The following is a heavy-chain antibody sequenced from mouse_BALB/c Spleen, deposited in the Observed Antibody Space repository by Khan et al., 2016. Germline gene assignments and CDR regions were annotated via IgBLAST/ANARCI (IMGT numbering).Heavy chain of an antibody. CDR1: GYTFSDYE. CDR3: TRKGIFYGTYDFDS. D-gene: IGHD2-1*01. CDR2: IDPETGGT. J-gene: IGHJ2*01. V-gene: IGHV1-15*01. Sequence: QVQLQQSGAELVRPGASVTLSCKASGYTFSDYEMHWVKQTPVHGLQWIGSIDPETGGTAYNQKFKGQATLTAGRSSSTSYMELRSLTSEGSAVYYCTRKGIFYGTYDFDSWGQGTTLTVSS.